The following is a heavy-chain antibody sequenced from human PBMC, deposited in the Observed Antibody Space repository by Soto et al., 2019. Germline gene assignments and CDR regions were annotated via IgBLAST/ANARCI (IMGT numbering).Heavy chain of an antibody. J-gene: IGHJ6*03. V-gene: IGHV3-23*01. Sequence: EVQLLESGGGLVQPGGSLRLSCAASGFTFSSYAMSWVRQAPGKGLEWVSAISGSGGSTYYADSVKGRFTISRDNSKNTLYLQMNSLRAEDTAVYYCATGSSPYYYYYMDVWGKGTTVTVSS. CDR3: ATGSSPYYYYYMDV. D-gene: IGHD6-13*01. CDR2: ISGSGGST. CDR1: GFTFSSYA.